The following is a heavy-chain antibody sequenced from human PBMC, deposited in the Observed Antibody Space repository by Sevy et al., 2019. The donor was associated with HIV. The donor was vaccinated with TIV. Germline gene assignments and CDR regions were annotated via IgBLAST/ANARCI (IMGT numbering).Heavy chain of an antibody. V-gene: IGHV3-23*01. Sequence: GGSLRLSCAVSGFTFSSYAMNWVRQAPGKGLEWVSSISVNVNSTYYADSVKGRFTISRDNSKNTLYLQMNSLRAEDTAVYYCAKKYDTSGYYFDYWGQGTLVTVSS. J-gene: IGHJ4*02. D-gene: IGHD3-22*01. CDR2: ISVNVNST. CDR1: GFTFSSYA. CDR3: AKKYDTSGYYFDY.